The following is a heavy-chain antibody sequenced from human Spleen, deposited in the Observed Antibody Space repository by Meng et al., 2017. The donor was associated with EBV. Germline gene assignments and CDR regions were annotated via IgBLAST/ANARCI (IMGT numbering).Heavy chain of an antibody. CDR3: GSTILAGSYFDY. D-gene: IGHD1-14*01. CDR1: GFTFSNYA. Sequence: QVQLVESGGGVVQPGKSLRLSCGASGASGFTFSNYAMHWVRQAPGKGLEWVAAISDDGRNKYYADSVKGRFTISRDNSKSTLYLEMNSLRAEDTAVYYCGSTILAGSYFDYWGQGTLVTVSS. J-gene: IGHJ4*02. CDR2: ISDDGRNK. V-gene: IGHV3-30*04.